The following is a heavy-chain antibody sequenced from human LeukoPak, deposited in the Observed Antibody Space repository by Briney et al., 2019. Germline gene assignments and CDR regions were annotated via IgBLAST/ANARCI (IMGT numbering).Heavy chain of an antibody. CDR3: AREYSGYESSAVDAFDI. Sequence: SQTLSPTCALDARFSTVYSCSWVSQPAGNVLGWIGASNHSGSTNYNPSLKSRVTISVDTSKNQFSPKLSSVTAADTAVYYCAREYSGYESSAVDAFDIWGQGTMVTVSS. D-gene: IGHD5-12*01. V-gene: IGHV4-34*01. CDR2: SNHSGST. J-gene: IGHJ3*02. CDR1: ARFSTVYS.